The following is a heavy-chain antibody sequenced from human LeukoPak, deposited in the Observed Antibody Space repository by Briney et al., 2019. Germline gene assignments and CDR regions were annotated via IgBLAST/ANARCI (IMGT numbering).Heavy chain of an antibody. V-gene: IGHV4-39*01. J-gene: IGHJ5*02. CDR1: GGSVSSSSYY. Sequence: SETLSLTCTVSGGSVSSSSYYWGWVRQPPGKGLGWIGSIYYSGSTYYNPSLKSRVTISVDTSKNQFSLKLSSVTAADTAVYYCARQGGEFDPWGQGTLVTVSS. CDR2: IYYSGST. CDR3: ARQGGEFDP. D-gene: IGHD2-21*01.